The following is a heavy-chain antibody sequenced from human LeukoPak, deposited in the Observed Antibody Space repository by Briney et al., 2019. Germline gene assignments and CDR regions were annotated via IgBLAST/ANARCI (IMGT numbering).Heavy chain of an antibody. J-gene: IGHJ4*02. CDR2: ISSSSSTI. D-gene: IGHD6-13*01. V-gene: IGHV3-48*04. CDR1: GFTFSSYS. CDR3: AESESSWYSPFDY. Sequence: GGSLRLSCAASGFTFSSYSMNWVRQAPGKGLEWVSYISSSSSTIYYADSVKGRFTISRDNAKNSLYLQMNSLRAEDTAVYYCAESESSWYSPFDYWGQGTLVTVSS.